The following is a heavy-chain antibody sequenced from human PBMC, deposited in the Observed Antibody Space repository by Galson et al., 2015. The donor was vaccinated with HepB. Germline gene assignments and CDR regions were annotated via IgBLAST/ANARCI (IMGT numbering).Heavy chain of an antibody. CDR3: TTAYSDYLPGDAFDI. J-gene: IGHJ3*02. Sequence: SLRLSCAASGFTFANAWMYWVRQAPGKGLEWVGRIKTKTDGGTRDYAAPVKGRFTISRDDSKNTVYLQMNSLKTEDTAVFYCTTAYSDYLPGDAFDIWGQGTMVTVSS. V-gene: IGHV3-15*05. CDR2: IKTKTDGGTR. D-gene: IGHD4-11*01. CDR1: GFTFANAW.